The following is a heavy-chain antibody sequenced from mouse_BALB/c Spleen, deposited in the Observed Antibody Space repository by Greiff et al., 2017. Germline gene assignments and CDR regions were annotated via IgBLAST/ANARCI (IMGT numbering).Heavy chain of an antibody. D-gene: IGHD1-1*01. CDR1: GFTFSSYA. CDR3: ARERDYYGSSTYYYAMDY. Sequence: DVKLVESGGGLVKPGGSLKLSCAASGFTFSSYAMSWVRQTPEKRLEWVASISSGGSTYYPDSVKGRFTISRDNARNILYLQMSSLRSEDTAMYYCARERDYYGSSTYYYAMDYWGQGTSVTVSS. J-gene: IGHJ4*01. CDR2: ISSGGST. V-gene: IGHV5-6-5*01.